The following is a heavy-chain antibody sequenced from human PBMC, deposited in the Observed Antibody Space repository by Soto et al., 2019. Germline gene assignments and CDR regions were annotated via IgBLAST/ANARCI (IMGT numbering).Heavy chain of an antibody. Sequence: EVQLVESGGVVVQPGGSLRLSCAASGFTFDDYAMHWVRQAPGKGLEWVSLISWDGGSTYYADSVKGRFTISRDNSKNSLYLQMNSLRAEDTALYYCATYYYDSSGHLGSYYFDYWGQGTLVTVSS. D-gene: IGHD3-22*01. CDR1: GFTFDDYA. V-gene: IGHV3-43D*04. J-gene: IGHJ4*02. CDR2: ISWDGGST. CDR3: ATYYYDSSGHLGSYYFDY.